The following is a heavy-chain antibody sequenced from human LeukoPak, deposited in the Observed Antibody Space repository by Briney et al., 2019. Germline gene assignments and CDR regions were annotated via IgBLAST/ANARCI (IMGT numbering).Heavy chain of an antibody. D-gene: IGHD5-24*01. CDR2: IYYSGST. CDR1: GGSISSGGYS. CDR3: AREGRDGYNYIDY. J-gene: IGHJ4*02. Sequence: PSQTLSLTCAVSGGSISSGGYSWRWLRQPPGKGLEWIGYIYYSGSTYYNPSLKSRVTISVDTSKNQFSLKLSSVTAADTAVYYCAREGRDGYNYIDYWGQGTLVTVSS. V-gene: IGHV4-31*11.